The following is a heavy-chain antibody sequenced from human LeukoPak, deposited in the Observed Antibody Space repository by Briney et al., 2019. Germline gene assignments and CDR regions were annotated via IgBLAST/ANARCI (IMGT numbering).Heavy chain of an antibody. D-gene: IGHD2-21*01. CDR2: VLYDGSNK. Sequence: PGRSLRLSCAASGFTFTRYTMHWVRQAPGKGLEWVAVVLYDGSNKYYADSVKGRFTLSRDNSKNTLSLQMNTPRAEDTAVYYCARDNYGGILDFWGQGTLVTVSS. CDR1: GFTFTRYT. CDR3: ARDNYGGILDF. V-gene: IGHV3-30*04. J-gene: IGHJ4*02.